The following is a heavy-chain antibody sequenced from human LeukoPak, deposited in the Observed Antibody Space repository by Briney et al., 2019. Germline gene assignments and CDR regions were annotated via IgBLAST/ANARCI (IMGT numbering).Heavy chain of an antibody. J-gene: IGHJ6*03. V-gene: IGHV3-23*01. CDR1: GFTFSSYA. D-gene: IGHD6-13*01. CDR2: ISGNGGST. CDR3: AKYNGIAAAGRYYYMDV. Sequence: QPGGSLRLSCAASGFTFSSYAMSWVRQAPGKGLEWVSAISGNGGSTYYADSVKGRFTISRDNSKNTLYLQMNSLRAEDTAVYYCAKYNGIAAAGRYYYMDVWGKGTTVTISS.